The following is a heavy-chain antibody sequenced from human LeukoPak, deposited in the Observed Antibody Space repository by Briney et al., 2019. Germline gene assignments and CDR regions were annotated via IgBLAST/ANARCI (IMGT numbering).Heavy chain of an antibody. J-gene: IGHJ5*02. CDR2: IYPGDSDT. CDR1: GYSFTNYW. D-gene: IGHD3-10*01. CDR3: ARHWGLGYYGSGSYYPWFDP. V-gene: IGHV5-51*01. Sequence: GESLKISCKGSGYSFTNYWIGWVRQMPGKALEWMGIIYPGDSDTRYSPSFQGQVTISADKSLSTAYLQWSSLKASDTAMYYCARHWGLGYYGSGSYYPWFDPWGQGTLVTVSS.